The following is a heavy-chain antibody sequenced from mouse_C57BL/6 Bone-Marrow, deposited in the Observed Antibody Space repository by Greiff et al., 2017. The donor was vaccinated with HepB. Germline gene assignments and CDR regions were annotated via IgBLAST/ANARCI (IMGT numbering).Heavy chain of an antibody. CDR2: IDPSDSET. CDR3: ARSGWLLRGYFDV. CDR1: GYTFTSYW. D-gene: IGHD2-3*01. Sequence: VQLQQPGAELVRPGSSVKLSCKASGYTFTSYWMHWVKQRPIQGLEWIGNIDPSDSETHYNQKFKDKATLTVDKSSSTAYMQLSSLTSEDSAVYYCARSGWLLRGYFDVWGTGTTVTVSS. J-gene: IGHJ1*03. V-gene: IGHV1-52*01.